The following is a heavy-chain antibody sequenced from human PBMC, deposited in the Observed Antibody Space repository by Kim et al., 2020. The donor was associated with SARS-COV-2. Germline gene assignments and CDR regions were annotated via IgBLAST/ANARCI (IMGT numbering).Heavy chain of an antibody. CDR2: FHHGGST. V-gene: IGHV3-53*01. CDR3: AREGEIDTDFYDSSGYSFAFDI. CDR1: GFSVSSNY. Sequence: GGSLRLSCAASGFSVSSNYISWVRQAPGKGLEWVAVFHHGGSTYYADSVKGRFSVSRDNSKNTLFLEMIGLRAEDTAVYYCAREGEIDTDFYDSSGYSFAFDIWGQGTTVIVSS. D-gene: IGHD3-22*01. J-gene: IGHJ3*02.